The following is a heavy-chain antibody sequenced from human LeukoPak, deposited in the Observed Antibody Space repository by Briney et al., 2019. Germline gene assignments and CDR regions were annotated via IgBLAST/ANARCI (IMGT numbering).Heavy chain of an antibody. D-gene: IGHD6-19*01. V-gene: IGHV1-69*06. Sequence: ASVKVSCKASGGTFSSYAISWVRQAPGQGLEWMGGIIPIFGTANYAQKFQGRVTITADKSTSTAYMELSSLRSEDTAVYYCARSYIAVAAYFDYWGQGTLVTVSS. CDR3: ARSYIAVAAYFDY. J-gene: IGHJ4*02. CDR2: IIPIFGTA. CDR1: GGTFSSYA.